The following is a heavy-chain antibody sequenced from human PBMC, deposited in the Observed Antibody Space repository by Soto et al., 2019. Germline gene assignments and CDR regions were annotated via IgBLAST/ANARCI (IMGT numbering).Heavy chain of an antibody. CDR1: GFTFSDSW. CDR2: IKPDESEK. V-gene: IGHV3-7*01. Sequence: SLRLSCTASGFTFSDSWMTWVRQAPGKGLEWVARIKPDESEKKYADSVKGRFSISRDNAKNSVYLQMDSLRGEDTAVYYCVRGGSNYASWGQGTLVTVSS. CDR3: VRGGSNYAS. J-gene: IGHJ5*02. D-gene: IGHD4-4*01.